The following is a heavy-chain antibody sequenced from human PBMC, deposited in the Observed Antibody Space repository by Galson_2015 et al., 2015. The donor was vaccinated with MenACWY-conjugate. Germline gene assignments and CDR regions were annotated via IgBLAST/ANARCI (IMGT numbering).Heavy chain of an antibody. V-gene: IGHV4-59*01. CDR3: ARIGILRYFLFDY. D-gene: IGHD3-9*01. CDR2: VHYTGST. CDR1: GGSLTNYD. Sequence: LSLTCTVSGGSLTNYDWSWIRQSPGKGLDYIGYVHYTGSTNYNPSLRSRVTISVDTSKNQFSLRVSSVTAADAAVYYCARIGILRYFLFDYWGQGIPVTVSS. J-gene: IGHJ4*02.